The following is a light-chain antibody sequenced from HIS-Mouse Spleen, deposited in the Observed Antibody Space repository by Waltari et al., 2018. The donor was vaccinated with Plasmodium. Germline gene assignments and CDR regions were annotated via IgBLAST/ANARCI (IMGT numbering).Light chain of an antibody. V-gene: IGLV3-10*01. Sequence: SYELTQPPSVSVSPGQTARITCSGDALPKKYAYCYQQKSGQAPVLVIYEDSKRPSGIPERFSGSSSGTMATLTISGAQVEDEADYYCYSTDSSVNHRVFGGGTKLTVL. J-gene: IGLJ3*02. CDR1: ALPKKY. CDR2: EDS. CDR3: YSTDSSVNHRV.